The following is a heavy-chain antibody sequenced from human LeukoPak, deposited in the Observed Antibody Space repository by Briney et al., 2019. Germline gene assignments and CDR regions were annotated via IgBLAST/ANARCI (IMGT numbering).Heavy chain of an antibody. V-gene: IGHV4-30-2*01. CDR3: ARDLYCSGGSCYPPYYYYMDV. D-gene: IGHD2-15*01. CDR1: GGSISSGGYY. J-gene: IGHJ6*03. Sequence: PSQTLSLTCTVSGGSISSGGYYWSWIRQPPGKGLEWIGYIYHSGSTYYNPSLKRRVTISVDRSKNQFSLKLSSVTAADTAVYYCARDLYCSGGSCYPPYYYYMDVWGKGTTVTVSS. CDR2: IYHSGST.